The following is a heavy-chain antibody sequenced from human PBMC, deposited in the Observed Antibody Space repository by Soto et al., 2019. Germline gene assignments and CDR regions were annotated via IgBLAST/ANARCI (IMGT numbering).Heavy chain of an antibody. Sequence: GGSLRLSCAASGFTFSSYAMHWVRQAPGKGLEWVAVISYDGSNKYYADSVKGRFTISRDNSKNTLYLQMNSLRAEDTAVYYCARVMDSGSYYSYYYYGMDVWGQGTKVTVSS. V-gene: IGHV3-30-3*01. D-gene: IGHD1-26*01. J-gene: IGHJ6*02. CDR1: GFTFSSYA. CDR3: ARVMDSGSYYSYYYYGMDV. CDR2: ISYDGSNK.